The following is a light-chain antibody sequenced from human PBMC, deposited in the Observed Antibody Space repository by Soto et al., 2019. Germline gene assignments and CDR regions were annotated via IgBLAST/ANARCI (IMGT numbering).Light chain of an antibody. Sequence: LTQPASVSGSPGQSITITCTGTSSDIYAYNYVSWYQQHPGKAPKVVISGVNIRPSGVSSRFSGSKSGNTASLTISGLQAEDEAEYLCGSYAGSDTFVFGTGTKVTVL. CDR3: GSYAGSDTFV. J-gene: IGLJ1*01. V-gene: IGLV2-14*01. CDR2: GVN. CDR1: SSDIYAYNY.